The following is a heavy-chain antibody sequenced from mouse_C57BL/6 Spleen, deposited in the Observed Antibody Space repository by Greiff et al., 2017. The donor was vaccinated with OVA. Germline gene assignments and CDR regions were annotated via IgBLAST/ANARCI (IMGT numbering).Heavy chain of an antibody. CDR3: AKNGGNYFDY. J-gene: IGHJ2*01. Sequence: VMLVESGPGLVQPSQSLSITCTVSGFSLTSYGVHWVRQSPGKGLEWLGVILRGGSTDSNAAFMSRLSITKDNSKSQVFFKMNSLQADDTAIYYCAKNGGNYFDYWGQGTTLTVSS. V-gene: IGHV2-5*01. CDR1: GFSLTSYG. CDR2: ILRGGST.